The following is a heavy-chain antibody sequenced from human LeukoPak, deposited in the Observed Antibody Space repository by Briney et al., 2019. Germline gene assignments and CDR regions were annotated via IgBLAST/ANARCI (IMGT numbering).Heavy chain of an antibody. CDR3: AKTKALGDSSGYYSPGIDY. V-gene: IGHV3-23*01. D-gene: IGHD3-22*01. J-gene: IGHJ4*02. CDR1: GFSFSSYA. Sequence: GGSLRLSCAASGFSFSSYAMSWVRQAPGKGLEWVSAISKSGDSTFYADSVKGRFTISRDNSKNTLYLQMNSLRAEDTAVYYCAKTKALGDSSGYYSPGIDYWGQGTLVTVSS. CDR2: ISKSGDST.